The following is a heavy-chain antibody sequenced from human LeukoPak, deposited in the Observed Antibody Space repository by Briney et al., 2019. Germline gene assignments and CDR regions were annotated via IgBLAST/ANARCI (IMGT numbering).Heavy chain of an antibody. CDR3: ARKHYYYGMDV. J-gene: IGHJ6*02. CDR2: IYRSGST. V-gene: IGHV4-4*02. CDR1: GGSISSSNW. Sequence: SETLSLTCAVSGGSISSSNWWSWVRQPPGKGLEWIGEIYRSGSTNYNPSLKSRVTTSVDKSKNQFSLKLSSVTAADTAVYYCARKHYYYGMDVWGQGTTVTVSS.